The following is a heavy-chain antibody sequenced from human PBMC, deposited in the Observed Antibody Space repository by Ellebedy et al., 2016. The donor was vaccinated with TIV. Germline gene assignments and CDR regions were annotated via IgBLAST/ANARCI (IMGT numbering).Heavy chain of an antibody. V-gene: IGHV3-7*01. J-gene: IGHJ4*02. Sequence: GGSLRLSCATSGFTFSNYWRTWVRQAPGKGLEWVANIKQGGSEKYYVDSVKGRFSISRDNAKNSLYVQMHSLTDEDTAVYYCARDQWLGRAYYFDSWGQGTLVTVSS. D-gene: IGHD6-19*01. CDR1: GFTFSNYW. CDR2: IKQGGSEK. CDR3: ARDQWLGRAYYFDS.